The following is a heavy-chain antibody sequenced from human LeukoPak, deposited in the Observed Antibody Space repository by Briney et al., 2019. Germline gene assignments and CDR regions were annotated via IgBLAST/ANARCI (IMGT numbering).Heavy chain of an antibody. V-gene: IGHV3-66*02. CDR3: ARERADIVVVPAAMDYYYYYYMDV. D-gene: IGHD2-2*01. J-gene: IGHJ6*03. Sequence: PGGSLRRYCAASGFTISSNYMSWVRQAPGKGLEWMSVIYIGGRTYYADSVKGRFTITRDNSKNTLYLQMNSLRAEDTAVYYCARERADIVVVPAAMDYYYYYYMDVWGKGTTVTVSS. CDR2: IYIGGRT. CDR1: GFTISSNY.